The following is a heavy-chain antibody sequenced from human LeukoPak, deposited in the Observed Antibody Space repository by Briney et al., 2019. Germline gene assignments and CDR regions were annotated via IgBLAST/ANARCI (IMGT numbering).Heavy chain of an antibody. Sequence: GASVKVSCKASGYTFTGYYICWARQAPGQGLEWMGWIQSNSAGTNYAQKFQGRVTMTRDTSISTAYMELTGLRSDDTAVYYCARDLGDYDFDSWGQGTLVTVSS. CDR1: GYTFTGYY. J-gene: IGHJ4*02. CDR3: ARDLGDYDFDS. D-gene: IGHD3-16*01. V-gene: IGHV1-2*02. CDR2: IQSNSAGT.